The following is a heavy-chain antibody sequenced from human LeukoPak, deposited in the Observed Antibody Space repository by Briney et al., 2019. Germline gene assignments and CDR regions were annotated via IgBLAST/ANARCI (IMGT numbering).Heavy chain of an antibody. CDR3: ARGSTMVIDY. CDR2: IDWNGAST. J-gene: IGHJ4*02. Sequence: GGSLRLSCAASGFTFDDYGMSWVRQVAGQGLEWVSGIDWNGASTGYADPVKGRFTISRDNAKKSLYLQMNSLRAEDTALYYCARGSTMVIDYWGQGTLVTVSS. D-gene: IGHD3-10*01. V-gene: IGHV3-20*04. CDR1: GFTFDDYG.